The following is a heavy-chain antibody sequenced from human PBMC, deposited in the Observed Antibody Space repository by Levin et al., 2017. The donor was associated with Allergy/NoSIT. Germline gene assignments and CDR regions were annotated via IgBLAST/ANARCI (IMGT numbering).Heavy chain of an antibody. Sequence: GGSLRLSCAASGFTFSSYWMSWVRQAPGKGLEWVANIKQDGSEKYYVDSEKGRFTISRDNAKNSLYLQMYSLRAEDTAVYYCARDSRSGPIAAPEYWGQGTLVTVSS. CDR2: IKQDGSEK. CDR3: ARDSRSGPIAAPEY. D-gene: IGHD6-13*01. CDR1: GFTFSSYW. V-gene: IGHV3-7*01. J-gene: IGHJ4*02.